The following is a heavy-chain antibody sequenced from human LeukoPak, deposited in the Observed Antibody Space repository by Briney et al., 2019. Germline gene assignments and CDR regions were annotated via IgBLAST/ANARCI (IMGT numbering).Heavy chain of an antibody. J-gene: IGHJ3*02. D-gene: IGHD4-23*01. V-gene: IGHV3-21*03. CDR3: AIPNYGGNSHAFDI. CDR2: ISSSSSYI. Sequence: GGSLRLSCAASGFTFSSYSMNWVRQAPGKGLGWVSSISSSSSYIYYADSVKGRFTISRDNAKNSLYLQMNSLRAEDTAVYYCAIPNYGGNSHAFDIWGQGTMVTVSS. CDR1: GFTFSSYS.